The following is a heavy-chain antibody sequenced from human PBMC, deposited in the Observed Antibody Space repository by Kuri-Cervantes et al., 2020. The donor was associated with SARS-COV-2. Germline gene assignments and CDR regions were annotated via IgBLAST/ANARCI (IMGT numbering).Heavy chain of an antibody. J-gene: IGHJ3*02. CDR2: IWYGGSNK. CDR3: ASPIYCSSTSCYLGRSHDAFDI. CDR1: GFTFSSYG. V-gene: IGHV3-33*08. Sequence: GESLKISCAASGFTFSSYGMHWVRQAPGKGLEWVAVIWYGGSNKYYADSVKGRFTISRDNSKNTLYLQMNSLRAEDTAVYYCASPIYCSSTSCYLGRSHDAFDIWGQGTMVTVSS. D-gene: IGHD2-2*01.